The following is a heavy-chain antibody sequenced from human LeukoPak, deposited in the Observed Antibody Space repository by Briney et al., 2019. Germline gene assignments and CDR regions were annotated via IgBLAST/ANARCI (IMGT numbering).Heavy chain of an antibody. J-gene: IGHJ4*02. CDR2: INHSGST. CDR3: ARGGIVAAKYDD. V-gene: IGHV4-34*01. CDR1: GGSFSGYY. Sequence: PSETLSLTCAVYGGSFSGYYWSWIRQPPGKGLEWIGEINHSGSTNYNPSLKSRVTISVDTSKNQFSLKLSSVTAADTAVYYCARGGIVAAKYDDRGQGTTVT. D-gene: IGHD1-26*01.